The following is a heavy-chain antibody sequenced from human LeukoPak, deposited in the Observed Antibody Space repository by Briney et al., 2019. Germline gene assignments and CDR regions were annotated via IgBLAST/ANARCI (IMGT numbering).Heavy chain of an antibody. CDR1: GGSISSSSYY. Sequence: SETLSLTCTVSGGSISSSSYYWGWIRQTPGKGLEWIGSIYYSGSTYYNPSLKSRVTISVDTSKNQFSLKLSSATAADTAMYYSARLERRIAVAGEWFDPWGQGTLVTVSS. V-gene: IGHV4-39*01. CDR3: ARLERRIAVAGEWFDP. CDR2: IYYSGST. D-gene: IGHD6-19*01. J-gene: IGHJ5*02.